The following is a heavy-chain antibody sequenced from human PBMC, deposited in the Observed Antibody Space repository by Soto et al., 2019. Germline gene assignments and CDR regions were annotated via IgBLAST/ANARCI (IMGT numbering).Heavy chain of an antibody. CDR2: ISGSGGST. CDR1: GFTFSSYA. CDR3: ASVGYCSSTSCPDAFDI. J-gene: IGHJ3*02. D-gene: IGHD2-2*01. V-gene: IGHV3-23*01. Sequence: RGSLRLSCAASGFTFSSYAMSWVRQAPGKGLEWVSAISGSGGSTYYADSVKGRFTISRDNSKNTLYLQMNSLRAEDTAVYYCASVGYCSSTSCPDAFDIWGQGTMVTVSS.